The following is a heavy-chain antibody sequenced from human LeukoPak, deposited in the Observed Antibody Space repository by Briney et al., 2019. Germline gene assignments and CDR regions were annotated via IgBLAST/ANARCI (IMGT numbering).Heavy chain of an antibody. CDR3: ARATAAGLNAFDI. CDR2: IFYTGMT. D-gene: IGHD6-13*01. Sequence: SETLSLTCTVSGGSISTYFWSWIRQPPGKGLEWIGYIFYTGMTNYNPSPKRRVTISVDTSKNQFSLRLTSVTAADTAAYFCARATAAGLNAFDIWGQGTMVTVSS. V-gene: IGHV4-59*01. J-gene: IGHJ3*02. CDR1: GGSISTYF.